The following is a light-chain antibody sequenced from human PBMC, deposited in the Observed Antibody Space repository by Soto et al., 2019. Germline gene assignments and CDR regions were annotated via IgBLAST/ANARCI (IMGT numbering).Light chain of an antibody. CDR3: QQYYRSCT. Sequence: DIQLTQSPSTLSASVGDRVTITCRASQSVTDWLAWYQQKPGKAPKLLIYDASSLQSGVPSSFSGSGSGTEFSLTSSSLQPDDFATYYCQQYYRSCTFGQGTKVEIK. CDR2: DAS. J-gene: IGKJ2*02. CDR1: QSVTDW. V-gene: IGKV1-5*01.